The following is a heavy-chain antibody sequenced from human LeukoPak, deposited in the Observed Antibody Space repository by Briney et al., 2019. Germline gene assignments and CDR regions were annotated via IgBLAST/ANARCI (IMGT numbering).Heavy chain of an antibody. CDR3: VRQGYYYDSSAYYSIDY. J-gene: IGHJ4*02. D-gene: IGHD3-22*01. V-gene: IGHV5-51*01. Sequence: GGSLKISCQGSGSSFTSYWIGWVRQLPGKGLEWMGIIYPGDSDTRYSPSFQGQVTISADESISTAYLQWSSLKASDTAMYYCVRQGYYYDSSAYYSIDYWGQGTLVTVSS. CDR2: IYPGDSDT. CDR1: GSSFTSYW.